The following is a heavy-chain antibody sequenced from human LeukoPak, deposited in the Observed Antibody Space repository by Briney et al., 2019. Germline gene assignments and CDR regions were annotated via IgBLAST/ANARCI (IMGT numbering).Heavy chain of an antibody. CDR3: ACGVTMVRGVITLDY. CDR1: GYTFTGYY. J-gene: IGHJ4*02. D-gene: IGHD3-10*01. Sequence: ASVKVSCKASGYTFTGYYMHWVRQAPGQGLEWMGWINPKSGGTHYAQKFQGRVTMTRDTSISTAYMELSSLRSEDTAVYYCACGVTMVRGVITLDYWGQGTLVTVSS. CDR2: INPKSGGT. V-gene: IGHV1-2*02.